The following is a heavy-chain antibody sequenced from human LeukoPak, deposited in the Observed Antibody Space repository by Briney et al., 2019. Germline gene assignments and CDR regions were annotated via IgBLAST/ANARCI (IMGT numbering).Heavy chain of an antibody. CDR3: ARGGDCSGGSCYTPDY. V-gene: IGHV3-21*01. J-gene: IGHJ4*02. Sequence: PGGSLRLSCAASGFTFNSYTMNWVRQAPGRGLEWVSSISGSRRYIYYGDSGKGRFTISRDNAKNSLFLQMNSLRAEDTAVYFCARGGDCSGGSCYTPDYWGQGTLVIVSS. CDR2: ISGSRRYI. D-gene: IGHD2-15*01. CDR1: GFTFNSYT.